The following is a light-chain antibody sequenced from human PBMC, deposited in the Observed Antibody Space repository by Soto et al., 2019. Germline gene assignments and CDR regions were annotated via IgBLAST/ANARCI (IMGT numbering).Light chain of an antibody. Sequence: EIVLTQSPGTLSLSPGERATLPCRASQSVSSNKLAWYQQKPGQAPRLLIYAASSRATGIPDRFTGGGSGTDFSLTIRRLEPEDFALYYCQQYVGSPITFGQGTRLEIK. CDR2: AAS. CDR1: QSVSSNK. V-gene: IGKV3-20*01. J-gene: IGKJ5*01. CDR3: QQYVGSPIT.